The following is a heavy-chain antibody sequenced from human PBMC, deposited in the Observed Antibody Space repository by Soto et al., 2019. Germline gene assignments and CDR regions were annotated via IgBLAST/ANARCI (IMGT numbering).Heavy chain of an antibody. D-gene: IGHD7-27*01. CDR2: INAGNGNT. CDR3: ARDPTTGEKSFDY. V-gene: IGHV1-3*01. Sequence: ASVKVSCKASGYTFTSYAMHWVRQAPGQRLEWMGWINAGNGNTKYSQKFQGRVTITRDTSASTAYMELSSLRSEDTAVYYCARDPTTGEKSFDYWGQGTLVTVSS. CDR1: GYTFTSYA. J-gene: IGHJ4*02.